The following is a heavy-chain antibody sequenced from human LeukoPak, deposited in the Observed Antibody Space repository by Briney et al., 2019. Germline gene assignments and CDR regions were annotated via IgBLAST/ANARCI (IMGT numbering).Heavy chain of an antibody. CDR3: ANTLSKDSSSWDY. CDR1: GYTFTNYG. J-gene: IGHJ4*02. V-gene: IGHV1-18*01. CDR2: ISAYNGNT. D-gene: IGHD6-13*01. Sequence: ASVKVSCKASGYTFTNYGISWVRQAPGQGLEWMGWISAYNGNTNYAQKFQGRVTMTTDTSMTTAYMDLRSLRSDDTAVYYCANTLSKDSSSWDYWGQGTLVTVSS.